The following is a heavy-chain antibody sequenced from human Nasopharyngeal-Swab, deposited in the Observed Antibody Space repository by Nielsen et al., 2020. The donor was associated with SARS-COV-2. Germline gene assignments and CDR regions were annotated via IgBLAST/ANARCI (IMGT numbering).Heavy chain of an antibody. J-gene: IGHJ6*02. V-gene: IGHV4-34*01. CDR2: INHSGST. CDR3: AREGPAIWFGEYETSKSGMDV. D-gene: IGHD3-10*01. Sequence: RQAPGKGLEWIGEINHSGSTNYNPSLKSRATISVDTSKNQFSLKLSSVTAADTAVYYCAREGPAIWFGEYETSKSGMDVWGQGTTVTVSS.